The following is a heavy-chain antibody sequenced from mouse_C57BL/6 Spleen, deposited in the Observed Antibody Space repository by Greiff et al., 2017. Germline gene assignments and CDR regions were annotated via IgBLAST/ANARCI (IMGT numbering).Heavy chain of an antibody. CDR3: ARKGGFGFAY. V-gene: IGHV1-82*01. Sequence: VQLQQSGPELVKPGASVKISCKASGYAFSSSWMNWVKQRPGKGLVWIGRIYPGDGDTNYNGKFKGKATLTADKSSSTAYMQLSSLTSEDSAVYFGARKGGFGFAYWGQGTLVTVAA. CDR1: GYAFSSSW. CDR2: IYPGDGDT. J-gene: IGHJ3*01.